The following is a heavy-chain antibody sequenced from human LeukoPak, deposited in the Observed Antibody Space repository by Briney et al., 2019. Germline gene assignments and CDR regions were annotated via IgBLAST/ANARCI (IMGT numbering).Heavy chain of an antibody. CDR2: INIDGSST. V-gene: IGHV3-74*01. CDR3: ARDYSGDLFDS. CDR1: GFSFSTQW. J-gene: IGHJ4*02. Sequence: GGSLRLSCAASGFSFSTQWMHWVRQAPGKGLVWVSRINIDGSSTTYAVSVKGRFTISRDNAKNTLYLQMNSLRAEDTAVYYCARDYSGDLFDSWGQGTLVTVSS. D-gene: IGHD2-21*01.